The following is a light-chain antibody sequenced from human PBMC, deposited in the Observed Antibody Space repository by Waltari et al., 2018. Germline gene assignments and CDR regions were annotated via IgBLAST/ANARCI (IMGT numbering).Light chain of an antibody. J-gene: IGKJ4*01. V-gene: IGKV4-1*01. CDR1: QTILYNSNNKNY. CDR2: RAS. CDR3: QQYYSGLT. Sequence: DIVMTQSPDSLSLSLGDRATINCKSSQTILYNSNNKNYLRWYQQQPGQPPKLLIYRASTRDSGVPDRCSGSGSGTDFTLAISSLQAEDVAVYYCQQYYSGLTFGGGTRVEIK.